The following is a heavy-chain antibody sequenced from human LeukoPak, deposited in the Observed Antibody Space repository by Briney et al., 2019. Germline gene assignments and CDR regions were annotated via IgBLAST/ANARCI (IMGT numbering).Heavy chain of an antibody. CDR3: ARDLDEETVAMPGGY. CDR2: IKEDGSQR. D-gene: IGHD2-2*01. CDR1: GFTFSRYW. V-gene: IGHV3-7*01. J-gene: IGHJ4*02. Sequence: GGSLRLSCATSGFTFSRYWMSWVRQAPGKGPEWVANIKEDGSQRNYVDSVKGRFTISRDNAHKSLYLQLNSLRGADTAVYYCARDLDEETVAMPGGYWGQGTLVTVSS.